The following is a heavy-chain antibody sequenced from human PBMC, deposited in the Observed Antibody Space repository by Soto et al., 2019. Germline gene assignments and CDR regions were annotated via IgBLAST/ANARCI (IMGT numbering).Heavy chain of an antibody. J-gene: IGHJ3*02. CDR1: VCSLNGSNC. D-gene: IGHD2-21*02. CDR3: ASATIVVVTAIDAFDI. CDR2: IYHSGST. V-gene: IGHV4-4*02. Sequence: LHCAVSVCSLNGSNCWSWVLPPPGKGLGWIGEIYHSGSTNYNPPFNIRVTISVDKTKNQLSLRLRSVTAADTAVYYCASATIVVVTAIDAFDIWGQGTMVSVSS.